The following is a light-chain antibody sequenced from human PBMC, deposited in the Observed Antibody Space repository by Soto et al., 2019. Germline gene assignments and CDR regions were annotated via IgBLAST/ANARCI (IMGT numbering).Light chain of an antibody. Sequence: STLSLSPGERSTLSCRASQSVTSDSLAWYQQRPGQAPRLLIYGGNRRVTGIPDRFSGSGSGTDFTLTIYSLEPEEAGVYCCQSYGYSLWTFGLGTMVDI. J-gene: IGKJ1*01. V-gene: IGKV3-20*01. CDR2: GGN. CDR1: QSVTSDS. CDR3: QSYGYSLWT.